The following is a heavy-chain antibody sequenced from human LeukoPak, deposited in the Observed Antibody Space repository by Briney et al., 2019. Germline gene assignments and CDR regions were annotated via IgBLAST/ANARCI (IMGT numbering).Heavy chain of an antibody. J-gene: IGHJ1*01. Sequence: SETLSLTCTVSGGSISSYYWSWIRQPPGKGLEWIGSIYYSGSTNYNPSLKSRVTISGDTSRNQFSLKLTSVTAADTAVYYCARGVSYYDSSGYYNEYFQHWGQGALVTVSS. CDR3: ARGVSYYDSSGYYNEYFQH. V-gene: IGHV4-59*08. D-gene: IGHD3-22*01. CDR1: GGSISSYY. CDR2: IYYSGST.